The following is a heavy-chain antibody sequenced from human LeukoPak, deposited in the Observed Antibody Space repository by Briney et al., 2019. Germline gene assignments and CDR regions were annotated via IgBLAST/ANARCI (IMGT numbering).Heavy chain of an antibody. CDR1: GGSISSSSYY. CDR2: IYYSGST. D-gene: IGHD3-10*01. J-gene: IGHJ4*02. CDR3: ARRRRAKRPGSYYNEIDY. V-gene: IGHV4-39*07. Sequence: PSETLSLTCTVSGGSISSSSYYWGWIRQPPGKGLEWIGSIYYSGSTYYNPSLKSRVTISVDTSKNQFSLKLSSVTAADTAVYYCARRRRAKRPGSYYNEIDYWGQGTLVTVSS.